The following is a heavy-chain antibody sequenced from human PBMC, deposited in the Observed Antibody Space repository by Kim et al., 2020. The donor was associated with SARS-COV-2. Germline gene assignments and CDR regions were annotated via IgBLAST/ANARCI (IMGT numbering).Heavy chain of an antibody. J-gene: IGHJ6*02. D-gene: IGHD6-13*01. V-gene: IGHV4-34*01. CDR3: ARGSWRIAAAAIYYGMDV. CDR1: GGSFSGYY. Sequence: SETLSLTCAVYGGSFSGYYWSWIRQPPGKGLEWIGEINHSGSTNYNPSLKSRVTISVGTSKNQFSLKLSSVTAADTAVYYCARGSWRIAAAAIYYGMDVWGQGTTVTVSS. CDR2: INHSGST.